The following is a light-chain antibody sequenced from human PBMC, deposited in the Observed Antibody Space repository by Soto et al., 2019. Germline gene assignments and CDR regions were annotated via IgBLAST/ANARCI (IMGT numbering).Light chain of an antibody. Sequence: SYELTQPLSVSVALGQTASFTCGGNDIGVKNVHWYQQKPGQAPVLVIYRDRKRPSGIPERFSGSNSGNTATLTISRAQAEDEADYYCQVWDSSTEVVFGGGTKVTVL. CDR3: QVWDSSTEVV. J-gene: IGLJ2*01. CDR1: DIGVKN. CDR2: RDR. V-gene: IGLV3-9*01.